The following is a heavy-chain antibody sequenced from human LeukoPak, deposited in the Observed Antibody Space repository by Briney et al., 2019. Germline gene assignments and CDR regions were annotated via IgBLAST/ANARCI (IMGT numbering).Heavy chain of an antibody. CDR1: GFTFITND. CDR3: ARGGGPLAANTLAY. J-gene: IGHJ4*02. Sequence: PGGSLRLSCAASGFTFITNDTTWVRQAPGKGLEWVSVLYREGNTKYPDSVQGRLTISRANSKNTLYLEMNSQSPDETAGYYSARGGGPLAANTLAYWGQGTLVTVSS. V-gene: IGHV3-53*01. CDR2: LYREGNT. D-gene: IGHD3-16*01.